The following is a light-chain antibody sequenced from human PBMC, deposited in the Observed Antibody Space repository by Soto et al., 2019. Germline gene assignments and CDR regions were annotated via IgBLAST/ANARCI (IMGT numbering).Light chain of an antibody. V-gene: IGLV2-14*01. CDR2: EVS. Sequence: QSVLTQPASVSGSPGQSITISCTGTSSDVGGYNYVSWYQQHPGKAPKLMIYEVSNRPSGVSNRSSGSKSGNTASLTISWLQAEDEADYYCSSYTSSSTLYVFGSGTNLTVL. CDR3: SSYTSSSTLYV. CDR1: SSDVGGYNY. J-gene: IGLJ1*01.